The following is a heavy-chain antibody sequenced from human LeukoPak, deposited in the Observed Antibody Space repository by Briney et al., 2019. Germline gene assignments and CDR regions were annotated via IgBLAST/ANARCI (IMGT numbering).Heavy chain of an antibody. CDR2: IHPSDSDT. V-gene: IGHV5-51*01. CDR3: TRTYHGYSGFAPGAFDI. J-gene: IGHJ3*02. D-gene: IGHD5-12*01. CDR1: GYHFPNYW. Sequence: GESLKISCKASGYHFPNYWIGWVRQMPGQGPEWMGIIHPSDSDTKYNPSFQGRVTISADTSITTAYLQWSSLRASDTAMYYCTRTYHGYSGFAPGAFDIWGQGTMVTVSS.